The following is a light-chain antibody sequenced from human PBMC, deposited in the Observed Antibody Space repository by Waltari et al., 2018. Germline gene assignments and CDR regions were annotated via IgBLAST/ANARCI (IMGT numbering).Light chain of an antibody. V-gene: IGLV2-23*01. J-gene: IGLJ1*01. CDR1: SNDIGNYAL. CDR2: GAT. Sequence: QSALTQPASVSGSPGQSLTLPCSGTSNDIGNYALVSWYQQRPGEAPKLLMYGATKRPSGVSNRFSGSKSGKTASLTISGLQTEDEADYYCFSFVAANSFVFGPGTKVTVL. CDR3: FSFVAANSFV.